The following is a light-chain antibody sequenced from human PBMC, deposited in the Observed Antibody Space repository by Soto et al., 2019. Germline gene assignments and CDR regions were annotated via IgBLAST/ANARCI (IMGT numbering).Light chain of an antibody. CDR2: EVS. CDR3: SSYAGSNNSV. V-gene: IGLV2-8*01. CDR1: SSDVGGYNY. J-gene: IGLJ1*01. Sequence: QSVLTQPPSASGSPGQSVTISCTGTSSDVGGYNYVSWYQQHPGKAPKLMIYEVSKRPSGVPDRFSGSKSGNTASLTVSGLQPEHEADYYCSSYAGSNNSVFGPGKKVTVL.